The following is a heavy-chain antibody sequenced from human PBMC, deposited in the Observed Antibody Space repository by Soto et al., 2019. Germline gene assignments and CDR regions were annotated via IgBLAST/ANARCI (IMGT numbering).Heavy chain of an antibody. D-gene: IGHD4-17*01. CDR1: GYTFTSYD. V-gene: IGHV1-8*01. Sequence: QVQLVQSGAEVKKPGASVKVSCKASGYTFTSYDINWVRQATGQGLGWMGWMNPNSGNTGYAQKFQGRVTMTRNTSISTAYMELSSLRSEDTAVYYCARGRHDYGDYVVDYWGQGTLVTVSS. CDR3: ARGRHDYGDYVVDY. CDR2: MNPNSGNT. J-gene: IGHJ4*02.